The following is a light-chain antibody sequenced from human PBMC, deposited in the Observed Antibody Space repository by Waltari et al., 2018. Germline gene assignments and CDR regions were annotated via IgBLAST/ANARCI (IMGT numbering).Light chain of an antibody. J-gene: IGKJ1*01. CDR1: QSVSTY. V-gene: IGKV3-20*01. CDR2: HAS. Sequence: SCRASQSVSTYLAWYQQKPGQAPRLLIYHASTMATGIPDRFSGSGSGTDFSLTISRLEPEDFAVYHCQHYLRLPATFGQGTKVEIK. CDR3: QHYLRLPAT.